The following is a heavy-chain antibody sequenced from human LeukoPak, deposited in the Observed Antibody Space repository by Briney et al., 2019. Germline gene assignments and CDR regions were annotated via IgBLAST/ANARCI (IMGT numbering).Heavy chain of an antibody. CDR2: IYPGDSDT. Sequence: GESLKISCKGSGYSFTSYWIGWVRQMPGKGLEWIGIIYPGDSDTRYSPSFQGQVTISADKSISTAYLQWSSLKASDTAMYYCARCHPVTNIYRYYFDYWGQGTLVTVSS. CDR3: ARCHPVTNIYRYYFDY. V-gene: IGHV5-51*01. D-gene: IGHD4-17*01. CDR1: GYSFTSYW. J-gene: IGHJ4*02.